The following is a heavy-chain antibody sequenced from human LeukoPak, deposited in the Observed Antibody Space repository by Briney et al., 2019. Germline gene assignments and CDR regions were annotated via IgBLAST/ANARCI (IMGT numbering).Heavy chain of an antibody. CDR3: ARMFGGYCSGGSCYKAFDI. CDR1: GGSIRNFY. V-gene: IGHV4-59*01. CDR2: IYYSGTT. Sequence: SETLSLICTISGGSIRNFYWSWIRQPPGKGLEWIGYIYYSGTTKYNPSLKSRVTISVDTSKNQFSLKLSSVTAADTAVYYCARMFGGYCSGGSCYKAFDIWGQGTMVTVSS. D-gene: IGHD2-15*01. J-gene: IGHJ3*02.